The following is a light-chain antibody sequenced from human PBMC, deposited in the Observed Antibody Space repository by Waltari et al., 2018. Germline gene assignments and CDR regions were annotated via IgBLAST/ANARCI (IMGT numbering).Light chain of an antibody. CDR2: DVT. V-gene: IGLV2-23*02. J-gene: IGLJ2*01. Sequence: SAPTQPATVSGSPAQSITISCSGTRSAIGSYNLVSWYQQHPGKASHLLIFDVTGRPSCGSHRFSCANSGNAASLTTSWRQSEIDADDYCSSYSGTSTSVLLGGGTKLTVL. CDR1: RSAIGSYNL. CDR3: SSYSGTSTSVL.